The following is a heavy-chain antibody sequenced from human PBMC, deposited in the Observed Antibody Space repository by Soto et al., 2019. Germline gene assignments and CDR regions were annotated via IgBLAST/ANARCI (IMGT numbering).Heavy chain of an antibody. CDR2: ISGYNGDT. CDR1: GYTFTRYG. J-gene: IGHJ6*02. Sequence: QGHLVQSEAEVKKSGASVKVSCKASGYTFTRYGISWVRQAPGQGLEWMGWISGYNGDTNYAQKFQGRVSXTXXXSXXTAYMEVRSLTSDDTAVYYCAKNGQPPYYYYGLDVWGQGTKVTVSS. CDR3: AKNGQPPYYYYGLDV. V-gene: IGHV1-18*01. D-gene: IGHD2-8*01.